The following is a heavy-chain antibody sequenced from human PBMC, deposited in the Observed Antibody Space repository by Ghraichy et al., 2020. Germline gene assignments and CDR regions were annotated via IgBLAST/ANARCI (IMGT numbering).Heavy chain of an antibody. CDR2: FGGDPRIT. Sequence: GGSLRLSCAASGFNFRSYAMSWVRQAPGKGLEWVTGFGGDPRITYYADYVKGRFTISRDNSRNTLYLQMNGLRVEDTALYYCAKEGQIGVAGFDCWGQGTLVTVSS. CDR1: GFNFRSYA. J-gene: IGHJ4*02. D-gene: IGHD6-19*01. V-gene: IGHV3-23*01. CDR3: AKEGQIGVAGFDC.